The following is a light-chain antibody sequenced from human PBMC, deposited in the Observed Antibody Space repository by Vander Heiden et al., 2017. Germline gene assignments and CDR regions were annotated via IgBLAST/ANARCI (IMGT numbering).Light chain of an antibody. Sequence: IVLNQSAFSLPVTAGQPPSNTCQSSQSLLHSNGNKYFNWYLQKPGQSPQLLIYRGSHRASGVPDRFSGSGSGTDFTLKISRVESEDVGVYYCKQTLQVPRTFGPGTKVDIK. CDR3: KQTLQVPRT. J-gene: IGKJ3*01. CDR2: RGS. V-gene: IGKV2-28*01. CDR1: QSLLHSNGNKY.